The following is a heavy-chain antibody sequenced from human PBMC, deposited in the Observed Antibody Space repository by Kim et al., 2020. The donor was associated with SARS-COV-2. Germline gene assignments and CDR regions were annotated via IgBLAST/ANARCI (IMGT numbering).Heavy chain of an antibody. CDR3: ARERGYGDDTFDY. V-gene: IGHV1-18*01. CDR2: VGAYNGDT. Sequence: ASVKVSCKASGYTFTSYGISWVRQAPGQGLEWLGWVGAYNGDTNYAQNLQGRVTLTTETSTSTAFLELRSLRSDDTTVYFCARERGYGDDTFDYWGQGTL. J-gene: IGHJ4*02. D-gene: IGHD4-17*01. CDR1: GYTFTSYG.